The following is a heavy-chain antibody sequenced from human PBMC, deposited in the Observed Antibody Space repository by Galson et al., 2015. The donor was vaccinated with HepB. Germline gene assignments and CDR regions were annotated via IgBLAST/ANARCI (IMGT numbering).Heavy chain of an antibody. Sequence: SLRLSCAASGFTFSSYWMYWVRQGPGKGLVWVSLINSDGSSTSYADSVKGRFTISRDNAKNTLYLEMNSLRAEDTAFYYCARGSSGFDYWGQGTLVTVSS. CDR1: GFTFSSYW. D-gene: IGHD6-6*01. CDR3: ARGSSGFDY. V-gene: IGHV3-74*01. CDR2: INSDGSST. J-gene: IGHJ4*02.